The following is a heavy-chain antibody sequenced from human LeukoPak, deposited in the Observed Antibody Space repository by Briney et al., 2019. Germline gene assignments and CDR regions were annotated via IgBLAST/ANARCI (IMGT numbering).Heavy chain of an antibody. Sequence: GGSLRLPCAASGFTFSNYAMSWVRQAPGKGLEWASGISGSGGGTYYADSVKGRFTISRDNSKNTLYLQMNSLRVEDTAVYYCAKDGVFGDSYALFDYWGQGTLVTVSS. CDR3: AKDGVFGDSYALFDY. J-gene: IGHJ4*02. CDR2: ISGSGGGT. V-gene: IGHV3-23*01. D-gene: IGHD5-18*01. CDR1: GFTFSNYA.